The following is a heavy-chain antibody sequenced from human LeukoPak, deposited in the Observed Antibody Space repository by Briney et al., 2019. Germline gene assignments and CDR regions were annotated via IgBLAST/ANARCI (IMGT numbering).Heavy chain of an antibody. D-gene: IGHD6-13*01. J-gene: IGHJ5*02. CDR1: AFTFSSSW. CDR3: AREPAAGQGDWFDP. CDR2: INQDGSDK. Sequence: GGSLRLSCAASAFTFSSSWMSWVRQAPGKGLEWVANINQDGSDKYYVDSVKGRFTISRDNAKNSLYLQMNSLRPEDTAVYYCAREPAAGQGDWFDPWGQGTLVTVSS. V-gene: IGHV3-7*05.